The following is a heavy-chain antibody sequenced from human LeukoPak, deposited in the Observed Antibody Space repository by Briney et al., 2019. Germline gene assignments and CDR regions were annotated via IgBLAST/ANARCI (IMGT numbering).Heavy chain of an antibody. CDR2: INAYNGNT. J-gene: IGHJ6*03. D-gene: IGHD1-1*01. CDR3: ARDHPTGTTPWIYYMDV. CDR1: GYTFTSYG. V-gene: IGHV1-18*01. Sequence: ASVKVSCKASGYTFTSYGISWVRQAPGQGLEWMGWINAYNGNTNYAQKLQGRVTMTTDTSTSTAYMELRNLRSDDTAVYYCARDHPTGTTPWIYYMDVWGKGTTVTISS.